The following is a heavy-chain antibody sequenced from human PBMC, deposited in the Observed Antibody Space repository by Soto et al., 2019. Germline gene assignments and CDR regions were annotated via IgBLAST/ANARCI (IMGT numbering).Heavy chain of an antibody. V-gene: IGHV4-39*01. D-gene: IGHD3-3*02. CDR1: GDSIISSDFY. Sequence: TLSLTCTVSGDSIISSDFYWGWVRQPPGKGLEWIGSIFYLGSSYYNPSLKSRVTMSVDTSKNQFSLRLRSVTAADTALYFCARHSLALRKNNWFDPWGQGIMVTVSS. J-gene: IGHJ5*02. CDR2: IFYLGSS. CDR3: ARHSLALRKNNWFDP.